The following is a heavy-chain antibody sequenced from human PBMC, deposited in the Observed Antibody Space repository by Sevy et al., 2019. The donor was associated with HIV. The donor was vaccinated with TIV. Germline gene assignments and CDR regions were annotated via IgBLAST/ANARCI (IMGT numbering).Heavy chain of an antibody. CDR2: IYPDDSDT. Sequence: GESLKISCATSGYNFTIYWIGWVRQMPGKGLDWMGIIYPDDSDTIYSPSFEGRVTISVDKSRTTAYLQLNNLMTSDTAMYYCARLCGTGGAFNWLDPWGQGTLVTVSS. CDR1: GYNFTIYW. CDR3: ARLCGTGGAFNWLDP. V-gene: IGHV5-51*01. D-gene: IGHD1-1*01. J-gene: IGHJ5*02.